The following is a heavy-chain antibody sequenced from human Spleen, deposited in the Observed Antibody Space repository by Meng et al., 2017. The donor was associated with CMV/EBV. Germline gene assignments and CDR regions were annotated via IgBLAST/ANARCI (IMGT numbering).Heavy chain of an antibody. CDR3: AREGAGFDY. J-gene: IGHJ4*02. Sequence: VQLVESGGALVQPGGALRLSCAASGFTLSNYAMSWVRQAPGKGLEWVSAISISGGDTYYADSVKGRFTISRDNSKNTLDLQMNSLRAEDTAIYYCAREGAGFDYWGQGTLVTVSS. D-gene: IGHD1-26*01. CDR2: ISISGGDT. V-gene: IGHV3-23*04. CDR1: GFTLSNYA.